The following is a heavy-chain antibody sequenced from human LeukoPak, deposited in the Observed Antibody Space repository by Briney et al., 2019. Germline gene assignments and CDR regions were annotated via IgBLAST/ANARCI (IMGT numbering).Heavy chain of an antibody. D-gene: IGHD1-26*01. CDR1: RFTFSGYG. Sequence: PGGSLRLSCAASRFTFSGYGMNWVRQAPGRGREWVSYISSTSITIYYADSVKGRFTISRDNAKNSLYLQMNSLRAEDTAVYYCAKGGGSGSYDAFDIWGQGTMVTVSS. CDR2: ISSTSITI. V-gene: IGHV3-48*01. J-gene: IGHJ3*02. CDR3: AKGGGSGSYDAFDI.